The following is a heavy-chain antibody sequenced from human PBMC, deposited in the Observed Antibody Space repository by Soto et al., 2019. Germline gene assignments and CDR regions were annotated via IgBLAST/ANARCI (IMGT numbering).Heavy chain of an antibody. J-gene: IGHJ4*02. CDR1: GYTFSNYD. CDR2: VNPNNGDT. D-gene: IGHD3-10*01. V-gene: IGHV1-8*01. CDR3: AKVSRKGSAIDFDY. Sequence: QVQLVQSGAELKKPGASVKVSCKASGYTFSNYDMNWVRQATGQGLEWIGWVNPNNGDTGYAQKFQGRVTLTTDISTTTAYMELTSLRSQETAIYYCAKVSRKGSAIDFDYWGQGTLITVSS.